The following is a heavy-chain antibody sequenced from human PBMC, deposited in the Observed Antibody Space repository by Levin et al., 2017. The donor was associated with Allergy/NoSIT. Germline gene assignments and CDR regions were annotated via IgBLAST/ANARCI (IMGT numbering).Heavy chain of an antibody. J-gene: IGHJ4*02. CDR3: TRDHFRPGDYFDY. Sequence: PGGSLRLSCTASGFTFGDYAMSWFRQAPGKGLEWVGFIRSKAYGGTSEYAAAVKGRFSISRDDSKSIAYLQMNSLKTEDTAVYSCTRDHFRPGDYFDYWGQGTLVTVSS. V-gene: IGHV3-49*03. D-gene: IGHD3-3*02. CDR1: GFTFGDYA. CDR2: IRSKAYGGTS.